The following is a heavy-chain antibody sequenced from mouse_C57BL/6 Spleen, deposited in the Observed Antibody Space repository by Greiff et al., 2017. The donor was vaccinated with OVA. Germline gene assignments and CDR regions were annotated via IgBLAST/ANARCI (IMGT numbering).Heavy chain of an antibody. CDR3: ARPYYSNAMDY. J-gene: IGHJ4*01. CDR2: IDPSDSYT. D-gene: IGHD2-5*01. CDR1: GYTFTSYW. Sequence: QVQLQQPGAELVKPGASVKLSCKASGYTFTSYWMQWVKQRPGQGLEWIGEIDPSDSYTNYNQKFKGKATLTVDTSSSTAYMQLSSLTSEDSAVYYCARPYYSNAMDYWGQGTSVTVSS. V-gene: IGHV1-50*01.